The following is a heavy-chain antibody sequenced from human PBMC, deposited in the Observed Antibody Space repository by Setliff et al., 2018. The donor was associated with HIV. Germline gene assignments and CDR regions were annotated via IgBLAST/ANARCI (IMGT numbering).Heavy chain of an antibody. V-gene: IGHV4-59*12. CDR1: GGSINSYY. CDR2: IYYIGNT. CDR3: AREGPRWQPDGNYYYGLDV. Sequence: SETLSLTCAVSGGSINSYYWSWIRQPPGKGLEWIGYIYYIGNTNYNPSLKSRVTISVDRSRNHFSLSLSSVTATDTAMYYCAREGPRWQPDGNYYYGLDVWGRGTTVTVSS. J-gene: IGHJ6*02.